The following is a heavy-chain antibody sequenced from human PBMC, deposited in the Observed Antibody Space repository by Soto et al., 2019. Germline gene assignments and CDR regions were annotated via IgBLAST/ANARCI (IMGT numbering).Heavy chain of an antibody. CDR1: GYTFTNYG. V-gene: IGHV1-18*01. Sequence: ASVKVSCKASGYTFTNYGISWVRQAPGQGLEWMGWISAYKGNTNYAQKFQGRVTMTTDTSTSTAYMELRSLRTDDTAVYYCARHYDFWSGYYRSYYYYGMDVWGQGTTVTVSS. CDR3: ARHYDFWSGYYRSYYYYGMDV. J-gene: IGHJ6*02. D-gene: IGHD3-3*01. CDR2: ISAYKGNT.